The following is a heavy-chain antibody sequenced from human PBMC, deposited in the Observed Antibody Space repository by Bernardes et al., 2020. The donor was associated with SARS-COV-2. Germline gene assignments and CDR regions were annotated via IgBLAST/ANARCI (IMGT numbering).Heavy chain of an antibody. CDR3: ARDASVSSRGFIDS. V-gene: IGHV4-4*02. J-gene: IGHJ4*02. Sequence: SETLSLTCALSGDSIGSSHWWSWVRQPPGKGLEWIGEIYQSGATYYNPSLESRVAISVDTSKNAFYLTLDSVTDADTALYYCARDASVSSRGFIDSRSQGTLVSVS. D-gene: IGHD3-10*01. CDR2: IYQSGAT. CDR1: GDSIGSSHW.